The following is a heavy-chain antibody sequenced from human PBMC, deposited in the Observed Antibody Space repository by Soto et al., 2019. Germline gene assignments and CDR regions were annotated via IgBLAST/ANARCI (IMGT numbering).Heavy chain of an antibody. CDR2: IYYSGST. CDR3: ASLAVGRWSSFDY. D-gene: IGHD6-19*01. J-gene: IGHJ4*02. Sequence: QLQLQESGPGLVKPSETLSLTCTVSGGSISSSSYYWGWIRQPPGKGLEWSGSIYYSGSTYYNPSLKCRVTISVDTAKNPFSLKLSTVTAADTAVYYCASLAVGRWSSFDYWGQGTLVTVSS. V-gene: IGHV4-39*01. CDR1: GGSISSSSYY.